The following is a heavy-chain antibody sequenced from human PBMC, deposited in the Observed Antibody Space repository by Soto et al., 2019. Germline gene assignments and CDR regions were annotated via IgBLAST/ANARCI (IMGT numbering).Heavy chain of an antibody. Sequence: ASVKVSCKASGYTFTSYGISWVRQAPGQGLEWMGWISAYNGNTNYAQKLQGRVTMTTDTSTSTAYMELRSLRSDDTAVYYCAREDDFWSGENWFDPWGQGTLVTVSS. D-gene: IGHD3-3*01. CDR2: ISAYNGNT. CDR3: AREDDFWSGENWFDP. V-gene: IGHV1-18*01. CDR1: GYTFTSYG. J-gene: IGHJ5*02.